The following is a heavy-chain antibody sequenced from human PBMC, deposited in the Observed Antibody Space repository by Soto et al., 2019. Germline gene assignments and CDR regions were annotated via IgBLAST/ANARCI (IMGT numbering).Heavy chain of an antibody. D-gene: IGHD6-13*01. CDR2: ISISGAGT. J-gene: IGHJ5*02. V-gene: IGHV3-23*01. CDR3: ARDRIAAAVSWFDP. Sequence: EVQLLESGGGLIQPGGSLRLSCAASGFTFNNYAMSWVRQAPGKGLEWVSGISISGAGTYYADSVKGRFTISRDNSKNTLYLQMNSLRAEDTAVYYCARDRIAAAVSWFDPWGQGTLVTVSS. CDR1: GFTFNNYA.